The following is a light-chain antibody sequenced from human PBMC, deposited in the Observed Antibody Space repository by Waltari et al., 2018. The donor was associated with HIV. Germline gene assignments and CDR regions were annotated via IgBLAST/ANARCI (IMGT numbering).Light chain of an antibody. V-gene: IGLV2-14*03. CDR2: DVS. CDR3: SSYTSSSSWV. CDR1: SSDVGVYNS. Sequence: QSALTQPASVSGSPGQSITISCTGTSSDVGVYNSVSWYKIHPGKAPKLMVYDVSNRPSGVSNRCSGSKSGNTASLTISGLKAEDEADYYCSSYTSSSSWVFGGGTTLTVL. J-gene: IGLJ3*02.